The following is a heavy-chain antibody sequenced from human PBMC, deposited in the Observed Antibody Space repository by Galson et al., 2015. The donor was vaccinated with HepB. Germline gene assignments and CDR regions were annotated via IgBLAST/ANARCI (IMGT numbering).Heavy chain of an antibody. CDR2: IYSTGSA. J-gene: IGHJ6*03. CDR3: ARQAAFYYYMDV. Sequence: ETLSLTCTVSGGSISSHYWSWIRQPPGKGLEWMGYIYSTGSANYNPSLKSRVIISQDASKNQFSLRLRSVTAADTAVYYCARQAAFYYYMDVWGKGTTVTVPS. CDR1: GGSISSHY. V-gene: IGHV4-59*08.